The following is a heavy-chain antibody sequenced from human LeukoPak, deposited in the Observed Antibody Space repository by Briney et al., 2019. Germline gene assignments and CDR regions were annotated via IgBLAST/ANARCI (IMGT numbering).Heavy chain of an antibody. CDR3: AKGSHGSGSYYNPYYFDY. CDR1: GFTFSSYG. J-gene: IGHJ4*02. V-gene: IGHV3-30*02. Sequence: PGGSLRLSCAASGFTFSSYGMHWVRQAPGKGLEWVAFTRYDGSNKYYADSVKGRFTISRDNSKNTLYLQMNSLRAEDTAVYYCAKGSHGSGSYYNPYYFDYWGQGTLVTVSS. CDR2: TRYDGSNK. D-gene: IGHD3-10*01.